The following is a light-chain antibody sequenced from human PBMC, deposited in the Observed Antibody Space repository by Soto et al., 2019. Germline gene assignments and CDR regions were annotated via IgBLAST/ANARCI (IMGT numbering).Light chain of an antibody. CDR2: GAS. V-gene: IGKV3-20*01. J-gene: IGKJ1*01. Sequence: EIVLTQSPNTLSLSPGERATLSCRASRGSTSTLACYQQQPGQAPRLLKYGASIRGGGIPDRFSGSGSGTDFTLTISRLEPEDFAVYYCQQYGSSGTFGQGTKVDIK. CDR1: RGSTST. CDR3: QQYGSSGT.